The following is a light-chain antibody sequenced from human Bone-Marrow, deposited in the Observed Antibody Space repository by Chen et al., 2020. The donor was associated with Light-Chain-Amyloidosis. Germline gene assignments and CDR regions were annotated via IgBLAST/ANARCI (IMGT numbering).Light chain of an antibody. V-gene: IGLV2-18*02. CDR1: SSDVGSYNR. J-gene: IGLJ2*01. CDR3: SSYSSGSTFVI. CDR2: EVS. Sequence: QSALTQPPSVSGSPGQSVTISCTGASSDVGSYNRVSWYQQPPGTVPKPLIYEVSNRPSGVPDRFSASKSGNTASLTISGLQAEDEADYYCSSYSSGSTFVIFGGGTKLTVL.